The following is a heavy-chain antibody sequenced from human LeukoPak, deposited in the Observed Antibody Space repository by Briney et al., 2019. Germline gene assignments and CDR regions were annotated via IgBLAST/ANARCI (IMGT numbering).Heavy chain of an antibody. CDR1: GFTFSSYA. CDR3: AKAGYDFWSGYWSRFDY. V-gene: IGHV3-23*01. CDR2: ISGSCGST. J-gene: IGHJ4*02. Sequence: AGGSLRLSCAASGFTFSSYAMSWVRQAPGKGLEWVSAISGSCGSTYYADSVKGRCTISRDNSKNTLYLQMNSLRAEDTAVYYCAKAGYDFWSGYWSRFDYWGQGTLVTVSS. D-gene: IGHD3-3*01.